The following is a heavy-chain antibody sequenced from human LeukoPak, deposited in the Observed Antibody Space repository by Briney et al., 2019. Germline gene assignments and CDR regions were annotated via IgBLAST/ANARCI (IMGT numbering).Heavy chain of an antibody. V-gene: IGHV3-33*01. CDR2: IWYDGSNK. Sequence: GRSLRLSCAASGFTFSSYGMHWVHQAPGKGLEWVAVIWYDGSNKYYADSVKGRFTISRDNSKNTLYLQMNSLRAEDTAVYYCARERGWLNDYNWFDPWGQGTLVTVSS. CDR3: ARERGWLNDYNWFDP. J-gene: IGHJ5*02. CDR1: GFTFSSYG. D-gene: IGHD3-22*01.